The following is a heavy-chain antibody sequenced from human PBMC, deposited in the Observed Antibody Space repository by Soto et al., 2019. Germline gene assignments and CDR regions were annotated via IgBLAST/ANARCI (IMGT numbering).Heavy chain of an antibody. V-gene: IGHV1-24*01. Sequence: ASVKVSCKVSGYTLTELSMHWVRQAPGKGLEWMGGFDPEDGETIYAQKFQGRVTMTEDTSTDTAYMGLSSLRSEYTAVYYCATCDYGDYVFDYWGQGTLVTVSS. J-gene: IGHJ4*02. CDR3: ATCDYGDYVFDY. D-gene: IGHD4-17*01. CDR1: GYTLTELS. CDR2: FDPEDGET.